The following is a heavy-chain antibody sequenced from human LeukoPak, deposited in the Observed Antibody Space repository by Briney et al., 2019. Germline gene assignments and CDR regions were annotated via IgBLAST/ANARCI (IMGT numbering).Heavy chain of an antibody. D-gene: IGHD6-13*01. V-gene: IGHV3-23*01. J-gene: IGHJ4*02. CDR3: AKAPSSSWYVGDF. CDR1: GFTFNNFG. Sequence: GGSLRLSCAASGFTFNNFGMNWVRQAPGKGLEWVSFISATTGRTYYADSVKGRFSISRDNSKNTLYLQMNSLRVEDTAVYYCAKAPSSSWYVGDFWGQGTLVTVSS. CDR2: ISATTGRT.